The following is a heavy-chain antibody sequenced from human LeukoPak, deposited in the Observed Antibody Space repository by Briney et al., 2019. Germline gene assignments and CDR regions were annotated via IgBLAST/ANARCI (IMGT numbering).Heavy chain of an antibody. D-gene: IGHD2-15*01. Sequence: GGSLRLSYAASGFTFSSYGMHWVRQAPGKGLEWVAVIWYDGSNKYYADSVKGRFTISRDNSKNTLYLQMNSLRAEDTAVYYCARGCSGGSCYPFDYWGQGTLVTVSS. CDR2: IWYDGSNK. CDR1: GFTFSSYG. J-gene: IGHJ4*02. V-gene: IGHV3-33*01. CDR3: ARGCSGGSCYPFDY.